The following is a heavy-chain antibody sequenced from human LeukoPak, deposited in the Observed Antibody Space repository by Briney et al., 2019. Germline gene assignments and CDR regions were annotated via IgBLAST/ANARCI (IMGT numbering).Heavy chain of an antibody. Sequence: SETLSLTCTVSGGSISNYYWRWIRRPPGKGLEWIGYIYYSGSTLYNPSHKSRVTISVDTSKNQFSLKLSSVTAADTAVYYCARDTKTGYFDLWGRGTLVTVSS. CDR2: IYYSGST. CDR3: ARDTKTGYFDL. J-gene: IGHJ2*01. D-gene: IGHD3-3*01. V-gene: IGHV4-59*01. CDR1: GGSISNYY.